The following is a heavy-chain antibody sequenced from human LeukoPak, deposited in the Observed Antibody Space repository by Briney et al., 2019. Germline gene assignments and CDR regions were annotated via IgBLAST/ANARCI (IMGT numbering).Heavy chain of an antibody. CDR3: ASNDFWSGYPLYYYYMDV. D-gene: IGHD3-3*01. J-gene: IGHJ6*03. CDR2: IYTSGST. CDR1: GGSISSGSYY. Sequence: SEALSLTCTVSGGSISSGSYYWSWIRQPAGKGLEWIGRIYTSGSTNYNPSLKSRVTISVDTSKNQFSLKLSSVTAADTAVYYCASNDFWSGYPLYYYYMDVWGKGTTVTVSS. V-gene: IGHV4-61*02.